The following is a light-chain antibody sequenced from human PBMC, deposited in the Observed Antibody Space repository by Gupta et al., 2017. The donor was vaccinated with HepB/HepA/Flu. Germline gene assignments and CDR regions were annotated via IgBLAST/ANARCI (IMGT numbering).Light chain of an antibody. CDR1: QGISSW. CDR2: AAS. J-gene: IGKJ3*01. CDR3: QQANSYPST. V-gene: IGKV1-12*02. Sequence: DIQMIQSPSSVSASVGDRVTITCRASQGISSWLAWYQQKPGKAPKLLTYAASSFQSGVPSRFSGSGSATAFTLTISSLQPEDFTTYYCQQANSYPSTFGPGTKVDIK.